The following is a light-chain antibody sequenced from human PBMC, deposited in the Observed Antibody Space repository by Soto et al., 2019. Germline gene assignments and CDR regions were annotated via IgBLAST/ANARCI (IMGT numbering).Light chain of an antibody. Sequence: EIVLTQSPDTLSLSPGERATLSCRASQSVSSSYSAWYQQKPGQAPRLLIYGTSSRATAIPDRFSGSGSGTDFTLTISRLEPEDFAVYYCQQYGSSSWTFGQGTKVEIK. CDR2: GTS. V-gene: IGKV3-20*01. CDR3: QQYGSSSWT. CDR1: QSVSSSY. J-gene: IGKJ1*01.